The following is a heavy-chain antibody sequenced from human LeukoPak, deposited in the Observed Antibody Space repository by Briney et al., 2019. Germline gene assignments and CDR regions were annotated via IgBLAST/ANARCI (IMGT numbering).Heavy chain of an antibody. V-gene: IGHV3-11*04. CDR1: GFTFSDYY. D-gene: IGHD1-26*01. Sequence: GGSLRLSCAASGFTFSDYYMSWIRQAPGKGLEWVSTIKGIGPTSYYADSLKGRFTISRDNAKNSLFLQMSSLRADDTAIYYCARGGSYLSAFDIWGQGTMVTVS. CDR3: ARGGSYLSAFDI. J-gene: IGHJ3*02. CDR2: IKGIGPTS.